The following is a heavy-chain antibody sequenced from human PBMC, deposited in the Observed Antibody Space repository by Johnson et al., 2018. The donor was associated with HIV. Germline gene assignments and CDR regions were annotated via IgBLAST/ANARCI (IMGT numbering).Heavy chain of an antibody. V-gene: IGHV3-15*01. D-gene: IGHD3-10*01. CDR1: GFTFSNAW. CDR3: AREATMVRGVNYGFDI. J-gene: IGHJ3*02. Sequence: EVQLVESGGGLVQPGGSLRLSCAASGFTFSNAWMSWVRQAPGKGLEWVGRIQSKTDGGTTDYAAPVKGRFTISRDDSKNTLFLRMNSLKHEDTAVYYCAREATMVRGVNYGFDIWGQGTMVTVSS. CDR2: IQSKTDGGTT.